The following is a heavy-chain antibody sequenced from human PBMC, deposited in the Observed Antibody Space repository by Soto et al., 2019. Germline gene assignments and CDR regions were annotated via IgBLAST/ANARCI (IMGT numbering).Heavy chain of an antibody. J-gene: IGHJ4*02. CDR3: ATFYDSSGYYYPPHFDY. V-gene: IGHV3-53*01. D-gene: IGHD3-22*01. Sequence: GGSLRLSCAASGFTVSSNYMSWVRQAPGKGLEWVSVIYSGGSTYYADSVKGRFTISRDNSKNTLYLQMNSLRAEDTAVYCCATFYDSSGYYYPPHFDYWGQGTLVTVSS. CDR1: GFTVSSNY. CDR2: IYSGGST.